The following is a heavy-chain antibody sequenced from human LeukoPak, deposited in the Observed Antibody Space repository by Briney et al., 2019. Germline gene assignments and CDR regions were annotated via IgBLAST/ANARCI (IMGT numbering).Heavy chain of an antibody. J-gene: IGHJ4*02. CDR1: GFTFSSYG. CDR2: IYNDGNT. D-gene: IGHD6-19*01. Sequence: PGGSLRLSCAASGFTFSSYGMHWVRQAPGRGLEWVSVIYNDGNTYYTDSVKGRFTISRDNSKNTVFLQMNSLRVEDTAVYYCARDEQWLVRNRFFDYWGQGTLVTVSS. CDR3: ARDEQWLVRNRFFDY. V-gene: IGHV3-53*01.